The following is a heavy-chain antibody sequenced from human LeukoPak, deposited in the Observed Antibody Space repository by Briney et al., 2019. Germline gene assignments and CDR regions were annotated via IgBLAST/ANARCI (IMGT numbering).Heavy chain of an antibody. CDR1: GGTFSSYA. Sequence: GASVKVSCKASGGTFSSYAISWVRQAPGQGLEWMGGIIPIFGTANYAQKFQGRVTITADESTSTAYMELSSLRSEDTAVYYCARELARDLHIAAAGFDYWGQGTLVTVSS. J-gene: IGHJ4*02. CDR3: ARELARDLHIAAAGFDY. D-gene: IGHD6-13*01. V-gene: IGHV1-69*13. CDR2: IIPIFGTA.